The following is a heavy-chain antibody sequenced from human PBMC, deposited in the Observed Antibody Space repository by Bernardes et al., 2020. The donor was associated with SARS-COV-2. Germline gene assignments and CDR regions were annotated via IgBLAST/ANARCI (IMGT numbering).Heavy chain of an antibody. CDR1: GGSIRNSGYY. CDR3: AAHLDY. J-gene: IGHJ4*02. CDR2: MFYSGST. Sequence: TLSLTCTVSGGSIRNSGYYWGWIRQPPGKGLEWIGSMFYSGSTYYNPSLKSRVTISVDTSKNLFSLKVSSVTAADTAVYYCAAHLDYWGQGILVTVSS. V-gene: IGHV4-39*01.